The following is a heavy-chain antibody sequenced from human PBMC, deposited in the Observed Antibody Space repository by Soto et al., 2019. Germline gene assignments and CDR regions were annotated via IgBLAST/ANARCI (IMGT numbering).Heavy chain of an antibody. V-gene: IGHV3-48*02. CDR2: TSSSSSTI. CDR3: ARVWDYYDSLTFDY. D-gene: IGHD3-22*01. Sequence: XXSLRLSFAASGFTFSRCSIHCVRQAPGKGLEGVSYTSSSSSTIYHADSVKGRVTISRDNSKNPVYLQMNSVRDEDTAVYYCARVWDYYDSLTFDYWGQGTLVTVSS. J-gene: IGHJ4*02. CDR1: GFTFSRCS.